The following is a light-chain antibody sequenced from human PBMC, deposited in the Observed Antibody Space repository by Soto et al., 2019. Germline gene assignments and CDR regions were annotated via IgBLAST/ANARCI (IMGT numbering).Light chain of an antibody. Sequence: QSALTQPASVSGSPGQSITISCTGTSSDIGSYNLVSWYQRHPDKAPKLMIYEDNRRPSGVSNRFSGSKSGNTASLTISGLQAEDEADYYCWSYAGSSTYVVFGGGTKLTVL. J-gene: IGLJ2*01. CDR3: WSYAGSSTYVV. V-gene: IGLV2-23*01. CDR2: EDN. CDR1: SSDIGSYNL.